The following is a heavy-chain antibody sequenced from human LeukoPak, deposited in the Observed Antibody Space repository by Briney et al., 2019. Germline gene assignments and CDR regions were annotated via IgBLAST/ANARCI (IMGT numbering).Heavy chain of an antibody. D-gene: IGHD5-12*01. CDR1: GGSFSGYY. J-gene: IGHJ4*02. CDR2: INHSGST. V-gene: IGHV4-34*01. CDR3: ARHRGYSGYDSPFGY. Sequence: PSETLSLTCAVYGGSFSGYYWSWIRQPPGKGLEWIGEINHSGSTNYNPSLKSRVTISVDTSKNQFSLKLSSVTAADTAVYYCARHRGYSGYDSPFGYWGQGTLVTVSS.